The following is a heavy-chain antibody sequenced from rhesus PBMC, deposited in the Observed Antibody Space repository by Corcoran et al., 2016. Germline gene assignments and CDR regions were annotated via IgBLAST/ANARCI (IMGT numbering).Heavy chain of an antibody. V-gene: IGHV4-80*01. CDR2: INGNSGST. CDR1: GASISSSC. J-gene: IGHJ4*01. CDR3: ASEFVY. Sequence: QVQLQESGPGLVKSPETLSLTCAVPGASISSSCWTWSRQPPGKGLEGIGEINGNSGSTDYNPSHKSRVTNSKEAAKNQFSLKLNSVTAADSAVYYCASEFVYWGQGVLVTVSS.